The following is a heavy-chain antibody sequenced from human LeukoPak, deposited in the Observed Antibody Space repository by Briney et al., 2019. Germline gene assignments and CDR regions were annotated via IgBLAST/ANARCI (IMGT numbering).Heavy chain of an antibody. Sequence: PSETLSLTCTVSSGSISTSNYYWGWVRQPPGKALEWIGNIFYSGSTNYNPSLKSRVTISVDTSKNQFSLKLSSVTAADTAVYYCARGIYEHIVVVTATLNYYYYYYMDVWGKGTTVTVSS. CDR1: SGSISTSNYY. CDR2: IFYSGST. CDR3: ARGIYEHIVVVTATLNYYYYYYMDV. J-gene: IGHJ6*03. V-gene: IGHV4-39*07. D-gene: IGHD2-21*02.